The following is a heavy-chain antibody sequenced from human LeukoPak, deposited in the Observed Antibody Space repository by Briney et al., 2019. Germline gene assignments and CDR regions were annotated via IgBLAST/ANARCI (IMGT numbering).Heavy chain of an antibody. CDR3: ARGGARAYYYGMDV. V-gene: IGHV4-59*01. CDR2: IYYSGST. CDR1: GRSISSYY. D-gene: IGHD6-25*01. Sequence: SETLSPTCTVSGRSISSYYWSWIRQPPGKGLEWIGYIYYSGSTNYNPSLKSRVTISVDTSKNQFSLKLSSVTAADTAVYYCARGGARAYYYGMDVWGQGTTVTVSS. J-gene: IGHJ6*02.